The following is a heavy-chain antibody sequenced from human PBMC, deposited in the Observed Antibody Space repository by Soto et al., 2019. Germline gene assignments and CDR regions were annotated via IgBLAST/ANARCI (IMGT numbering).Heavy chain of an antibody. CDR1: GFTFSSYA. D-gene: IGHD6-19*01. V-gene: IGHV3-30-3*01. J-gene: IGHJ6*02. CDR2: ISYDGSNK. CDR3: ARDGWDSYYYYGMDV. Sequence: QVQLVESGGGVVQPGRSLRLSCAASGFTFSSYAMHWVRQAPGKGLEWVAVISYDGSNKYYADSVKGRFTISRDNSXXTLYLQMNSLRAEDTAVYYCARDGWDSYYYYGMDVWGQGTTVTVSS.